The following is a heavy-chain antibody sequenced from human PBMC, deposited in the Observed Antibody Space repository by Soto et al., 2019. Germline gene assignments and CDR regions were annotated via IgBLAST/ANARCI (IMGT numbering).Heavy chain of an antibody. CDR1: GGAFTNYA. CDR3: ASWFNWNPLYYAGLDV. D-gene: IGHD1-20*01. Sequence: QVQLLQSGAEVKKPGSSVKVSCKVSGGAFTNYALNWVRHGPGQGLEWLGGIIPLHNTSNYSLKFLGRVTVTVDISSTTVYIELNSLTSDDTATYYCASWFNWNPLYYAGLDVWGQGTTVTVSS. V-gene: IGHV1-69*06. CDR2: IIPLHNTS. J-gene: IGHJ6*02.